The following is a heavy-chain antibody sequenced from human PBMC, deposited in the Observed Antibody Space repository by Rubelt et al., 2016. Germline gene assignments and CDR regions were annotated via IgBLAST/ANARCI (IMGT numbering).Heavy chain of an antibody. J-gene: IGHJ3*02. V-gene: IGHV4-39*07. Sequence: QLQLQESGPGLVKPSETLSLTCTVSGGSISSSVYYWGWIRQPPGKGLEWVGSIGYSGNTYYNPSLMSRVTISVDTSKNQVTRQLSAVTAADTAGYCCARGRLIVVAHDAFGIGGQGTMVTDSS. D-gene: IGHD3-22*01. CDR1: GGSISSSVYY. CDR2: IGYSGNT. CDR3: ARGRLIVVAHDAFGI.